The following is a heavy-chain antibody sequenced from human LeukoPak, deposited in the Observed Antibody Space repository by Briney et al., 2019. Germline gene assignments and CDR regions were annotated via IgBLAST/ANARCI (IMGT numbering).Heavy chain of an antibody. CDR3: ARDQYFGAVTTFYYYYMDV. V-gene: IGHV4-61*02. CDR1: GGSISSGSYY. CDR2: IYTSGST. J-gene: IGHJ6*03. D-gene: IGHD4-17*01. Sequence: SETLSLTCTVSGGSISSGSYYWSWIPQPAGKGLEWIGRIYTSGSTNYNPSLKSRVTISVDTSKNQFSLKLSSVTAVDTAVYYCARDQYFGAVTTFYYYYMDVWGKGTTVTVSS.